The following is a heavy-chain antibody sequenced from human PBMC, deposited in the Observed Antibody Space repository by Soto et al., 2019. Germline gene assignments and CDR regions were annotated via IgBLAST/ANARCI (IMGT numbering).Heavy chain of an antibody. V-gene: IGHV3-13*01. D-gene: IGHD3-3*01. CDR3: VRFFYGMDV. CDR1: GFTFSSYD. CDR2: IGTAGDT. J-gene: IGHJ6*02. Sequence: WEPLRLSCAAYGFTFSSYDMHWVRQATGKGLEWVSAIGTAGDTYYPGSVKGRFTISRENAKNSLYLQMNSLRAGDTAVYYCVRFFYGMDVWGQGTTVTVSS.